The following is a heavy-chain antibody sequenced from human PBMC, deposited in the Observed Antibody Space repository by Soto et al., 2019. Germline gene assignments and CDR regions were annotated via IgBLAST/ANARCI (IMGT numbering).Heavy chain of an antibody. D-gene: IGHD5-18*01. J-gene: IGHJ6*01. CDR3: AKGSSGYSYGSSCYDADL. CDR1: GFTFSSYA. CDR2: ISSSGGST. Sequence: SLRLSCAASGFTFSSYAMTWVRQAPGKGLDWVSAISSSGGSTYYADSVKGRFTISRDNSNNTLNLQVNSLRAEDTAVYYCAKGSSGYSYGSSCYDADLWGEGTKVTVSS. V-gene: IGHV3-23*01.